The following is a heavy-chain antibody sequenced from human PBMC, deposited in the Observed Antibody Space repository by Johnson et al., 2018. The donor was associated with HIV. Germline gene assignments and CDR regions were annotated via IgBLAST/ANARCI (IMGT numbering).Heavy chain of an antibody. CDR1: GFTFSSY. CDR2: LYSGGDT. Sequence: VQLLESGGGLVQPGGSLRLSCAASGFTFSSYMSWVRQAPGKGLEWVSVLYSGGDTYYADSVKGRFTISRDNYKNTLYLQMNSLRAEDTAGYYCARDPRRWYDDALDIWGQGTMVTVSS. D-gene: IGHD6-13*01. J-gene: IGHJ3*02. CDR3: ARDPRRWYDDALDI. V-gene: IGHV3-66*02.